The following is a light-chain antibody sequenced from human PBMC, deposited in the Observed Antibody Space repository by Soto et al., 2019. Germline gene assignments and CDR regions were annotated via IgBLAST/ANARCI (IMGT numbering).Light chain of an antibody. CDR1: SSDVGSYNL. Sequence: QSVLTQPASVSGSPGQSITISCTGTSSDVGSYNLVSWYQQHPGKPPKLMIYEGSKRPSGVSNRFSGSKSGNTASLTISGLQAEDEADYYCCSYAGNSLYVFGTGTKVTV. V-gene: IGLV2-23*01. CDR3: CSYAGNSLYV. J-gene: IGLJ1*01. CDR2: EGS.